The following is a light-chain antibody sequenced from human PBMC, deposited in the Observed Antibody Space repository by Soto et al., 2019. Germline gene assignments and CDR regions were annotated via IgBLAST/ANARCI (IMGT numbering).Light chain of an antibody. Sequence: VVMTQSPDTLSVSPGERVTLSCRARQSVSSNLAWYQQKPGQAPRLLIYGASTRATAIPARFSGSGSGTEFTLTISSLQSEDFAIYYCQQYNNWPPYTFGQGTKLEIK. CDR1: QSVSSN. V-gene: IGKV3-15*01. CDR3: QQYNNWPPYT. CDR2: GAS. J-gene: IGKJ2*01.